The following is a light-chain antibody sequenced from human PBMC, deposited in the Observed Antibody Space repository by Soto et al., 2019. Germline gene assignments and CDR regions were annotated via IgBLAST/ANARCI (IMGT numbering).Light chain of an antibody. Sequence: SYELTQPSSVSVSPGQTARITCSGDVLAKKYARWFQQKPGQAPVLVIYKDSERPSGIPERFSGSSSGTTVTLTISGAQVDDEADYYCYSAADNNGVFGTGTKVTVL. CDR2: KDS. CDR1: VLAKKY. CDR3: YSAADNNGV. V-gene: IGLV3-27*01. J-gene: IGLJ1*01.